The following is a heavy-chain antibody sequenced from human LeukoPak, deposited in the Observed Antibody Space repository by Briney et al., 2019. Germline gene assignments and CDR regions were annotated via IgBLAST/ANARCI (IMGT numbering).Heavy chain of an antibody. CDR1: GGSFSGYY. D-gene: IGHD3-22*01. CDR3: ARNYYYDSSGYFRGYGMDV. Sequence: PLETLSLTCAVYGGSFSGYYWSWIRQPPGKGLEWIGEINHSGSTNYNPSLKSRVTISVDTSKNQFSLKLSSVTAADTAVYYCARNYYYDSSGYFRGYGMDVWGQGTTVTVSS. J-gene: IGHJ6*02. CDR2: INHSGST. V-gene: IGHV4-34*01.